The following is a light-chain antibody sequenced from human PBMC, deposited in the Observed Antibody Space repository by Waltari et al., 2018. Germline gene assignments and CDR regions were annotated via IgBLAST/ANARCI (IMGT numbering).Light chain of an antibody. CDR3: AAWDSRLNGVV. V-gene: IGLV1-44*01. CDR2: NNN. J-gene: IGLJ2*01. Sequence: QSVLTRSPSASGTSGQRVTISCSGSSSNIGRDIVNWYRHLPGTAPELLIYNNNQRPSGVPDRFSGSQSGTSASLAISGLQSEDEADYYCAAWDSRLNGVVFGGGTKLTVL. CDR1: SSNIGRDI.